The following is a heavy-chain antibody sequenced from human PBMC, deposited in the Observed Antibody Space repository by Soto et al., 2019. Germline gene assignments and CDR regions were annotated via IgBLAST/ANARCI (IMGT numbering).Heavy chain of an antibody. CDR2: INTGNGDT. CDR3: ARDIGGTAMPRQYGYYYGMDV. V-gene: IGHV1-3*04. J-gene: IGHJ6*02. Sequence: ASVKVSCKPSGYTFTSYLIYWVRQAPGQRLEWMGWINTGNGDTKYSQKFQGRVTITADESTSTAYMELSSLRSEDTAVYYCARDIGGTAMPRQYGYYYGMDVWGQGTTVTVSS. CDR1: GYTFTSYL. D-gene: IGHD5-18*01.